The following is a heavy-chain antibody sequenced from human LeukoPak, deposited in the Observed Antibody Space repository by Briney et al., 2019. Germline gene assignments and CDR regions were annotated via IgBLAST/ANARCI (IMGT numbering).Heavy chain of an antibody. J-gene: IGHJ3*02. Sequence: DSVKGRFTISRDNAKNSLYLQMHSLGAEDTAVYYCARDLRDTTMAHDAFDIWGQGTMVTVSS. V-gene: IGHV3-21*01. D-gene: IGHD5-18*01. CDR3: ARDLRDTTMAHDAFDI.